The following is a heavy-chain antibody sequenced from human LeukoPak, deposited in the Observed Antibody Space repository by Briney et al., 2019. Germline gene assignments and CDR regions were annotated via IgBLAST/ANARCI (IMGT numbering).Heavy chain of an antibody. J-gene: IGHJ5*02. V-gene: IGHV3-7*05. CDR3: ARDSFWTRFDP. CDR2: IKQDGSNK. D-gene: IGHD3/OR15-3a*01. CDR1: GFTFSNSW. Sequence: GGSLRLSCAASGFTFSNSWMTWVRQAPGKGLEWVANIKQDGSNKYYVDSVKGRFTIYRDNAKDSLYLQMDSLRAEDTAVYYCARDSFWTRFDPWGQGTLVTVSS.